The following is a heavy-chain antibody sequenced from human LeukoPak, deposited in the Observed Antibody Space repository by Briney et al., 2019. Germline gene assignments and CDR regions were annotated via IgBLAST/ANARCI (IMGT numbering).Heavy chain of an antibody. CDR3: ARAPMIVVAYDY. CDR2: IYYSGST. D-gene: IGHD3-22*01. J-gene: IGHJ4*02. Sequence: SETLSLTCTVSGGSISSGDYYWSWIRQPPGKGLEWIGYIYYSGSTYYNPSLKSRVTISVDTSKNQFSLKLSSVTAADTAVYYCARAPMIVVAYDYWGQGTLVTVSS. CDR1: GGSISSGDYY. V-gene: IGHV4-30-4*01.